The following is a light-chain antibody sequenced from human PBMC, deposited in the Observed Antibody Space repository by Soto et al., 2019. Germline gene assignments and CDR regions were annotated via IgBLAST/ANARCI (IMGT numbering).Light chain of an antibody. J-gene: IGLJ2*01. Sequence: QSVLTQPASVSGSPGQSITISCTGTSSDVSTYNYVSWYQHHPGKVPKLLIYEVSNRPSGVSSRFSASKSGDTAYLTISGLQAEDEADYYCSSYTSSITRVVFGGGTKLTVL. CDR1: SSDVSTYNY. CDR3: SSYTSSITRVV. CDR2: EVS. V-gene: IGLV2-14*01.